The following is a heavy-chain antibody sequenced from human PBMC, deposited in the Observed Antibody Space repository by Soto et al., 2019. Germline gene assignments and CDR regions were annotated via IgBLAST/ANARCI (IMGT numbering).Heavy chain of an antibody. CDR1: GYSFTSYW. Sequence: PGESLKISCKGSGYSFTSYWIGWVRQMPVKGLEWMGIIYPGDSDTRYSPSFQGQVTISADKSISTAYLQWSSLKASDTAMYYWARHLGYCRGGSCHREGDYEYGAPPMDVWGQGTTVTVPS. CDR2: IYPGDSDT. V-gene: IGHV5-51*01. J-gene: IGHJ6*02. CDR3: ARHLGYCRGGSCHREGDYEYGAPPMDV. D-gene: IGHD2-15*01.